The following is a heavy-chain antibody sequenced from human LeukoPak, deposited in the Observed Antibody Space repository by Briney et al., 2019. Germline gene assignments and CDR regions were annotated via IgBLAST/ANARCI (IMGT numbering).Heavy chain of an antibody. CDR3: AKNRGGILTGSES. CDR2: ISGSGGST. D-gene: IGHD3-9*01. V-gene: IGHV3-23*01. Sequence: PGGSLTLSCAAPGFTFSRYTMSWVRQAPGKGLEWVSTISGSGGSTYYADSVKGRFTISRDNSKNTLYLQMNSLRAEDTAIYYCAKNRGGILTGSESWGQGTLVTVSS. J-gene: IGHJ5*02. CDR1: GFTFSRYT.